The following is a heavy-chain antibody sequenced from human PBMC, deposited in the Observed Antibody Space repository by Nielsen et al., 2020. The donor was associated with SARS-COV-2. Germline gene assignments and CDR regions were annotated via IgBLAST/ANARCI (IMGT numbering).Heavy chain of an antibody. CDR2: INSDGSGA. D-gene: IGHD3-22*01. V-gene: IGHV3-74*01. CDR1: GFTFSSYW. CDR3: VRSRYYGPTSYFDY. Sequence: GGSPRLSCAASGFTFSSYWMHWVRQVPGTGLVWVSRINSDGSGATYADSVKGRFTISRDNAKKTLYLQMTSLRAEDTAVYYCVRSRYYGPTSYFDYWGQGTLVTVPS. J-gene: IGHJ4*02.